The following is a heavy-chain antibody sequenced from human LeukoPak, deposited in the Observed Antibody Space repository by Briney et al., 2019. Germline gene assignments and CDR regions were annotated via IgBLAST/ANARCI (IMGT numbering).Heavy chain of an antibody. V-gene: IGHV3-23*01. Sequence: GGSLRLSCAASGFTFSSYAMSWVRQAPGKGLEWVSAISGSGGSTYYADSVKGRFTISRDNSKNTLYLQMNSLRAEDTAVYYCAKDLGVVVINCVLDYWGQGTLVTVSS. CDR1: GFTFSSYA. J-gene: IGHJ4*02. D-gene: IGHD3-22*01. CDR2: ISGSGGST. CDR3: AKDLGVVVINCVLDY.